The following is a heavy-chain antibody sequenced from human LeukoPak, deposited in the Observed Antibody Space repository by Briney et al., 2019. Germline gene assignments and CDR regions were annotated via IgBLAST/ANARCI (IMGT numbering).Heavy chain of an antibody. J-gene: IGHJ4*02. CDR3: ARDQYDTWSRRGNFDS. V-gene: IGHV3-9*01. Sequence: GGSLRLSCAASGFTFYDYAMHWVRQAPGKGLEWVSGISWNSGSIGYADSVKGRFTISRDNAKNSLYLQMNSLRAEDTAVFYCARDQYDTWSRRGNFDSWGQGTLVIVSS. D-gene: IGHD3/OR15-3a*01. CDR2: ISWNSGSI. CDR1: GFTFYDYA.